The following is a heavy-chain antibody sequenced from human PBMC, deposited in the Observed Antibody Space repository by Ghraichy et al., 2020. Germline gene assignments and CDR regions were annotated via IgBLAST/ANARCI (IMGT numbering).Heavy chain of an antibody. J-gene: IGHJ4*02. CDR2: IYYSGST. V-gene: IGHV4-39*07. CDR3: ARDCPTGNWGMFDY. Sequence: SETLSLTCTVSGGSISSSSYYWGWIRQPPGKGLEWIGSIYYSGSTYYNPSLKSRVTISVDTSKNQFSLKLSSVTAADTAVYYCARDCPTGNWGMFDYWGQGTLVTVSS. CDR1: GGSISSSSYY. D-gene: IGHD7-27*01.